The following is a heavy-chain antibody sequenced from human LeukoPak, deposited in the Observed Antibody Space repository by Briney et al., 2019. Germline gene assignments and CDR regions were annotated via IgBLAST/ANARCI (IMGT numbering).Heavy chain of an antibody. V-gene: IGHV3-23*01. CDR2: ISGSGGRT. CDR1: GFTFSSYA. CDR3: AKWGYGSGSYSGFQH. Sequence: GGSLRLSCAASGFTFSSYAMSWVRQAPGKGLEWVSAISGSGGRTYYADSVKGRFAISRDNSKNMLYLQMNSLRAEDTAVYYCAKWGYGSGSYSGFQHWGQGTLVTVSS. J-gene: IGHJ1*01. D-gene: IGHD3-10*01.